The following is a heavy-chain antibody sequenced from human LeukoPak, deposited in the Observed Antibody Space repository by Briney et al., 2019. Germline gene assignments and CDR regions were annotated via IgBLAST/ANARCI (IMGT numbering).Heavy chain of an antibody. J-gene: IGHJ6*03. V-gene: IGHV3-7*01. CDR3: ARSGRGVDSFYFYMDV. CDR1: GFTCSQYW. CDR2: IKHYGSEKQDGSEK. D-gene: IGHD3-10*01. Sequence: GESLRLSCAAPGFTCSQYWVCWVRQAPGKWLEWVANIKHYGSEKQDGSEKNYVDSVKGRFTISRDNAKNSLYLQMNSLRAEDTAVYYCARSGRGVDSFYFYMDVWGKGTTVTVSS.